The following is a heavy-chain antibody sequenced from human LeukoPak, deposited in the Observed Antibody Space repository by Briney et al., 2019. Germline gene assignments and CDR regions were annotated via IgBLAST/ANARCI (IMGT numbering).Heavy chain of an antibody. D-gene: IGHD6-13*01. Sequence: SETLSLTCTVSSGSIFNNNWWSWVRQPPGKGLEWIGQIFHSGSTNYSPSLKSRVTISMDKSKNQFSLKLSSVTAADTAVYYCARVLAAAGNNWFDPWGQGTLVTVSS. J-gene: IGHJ5*02. CDR3: ARVLAAAGNNWFDP. V-gene: IGHV4-4*02. CDR2: IFHSGST. CDR1: SGSIFNNNW.